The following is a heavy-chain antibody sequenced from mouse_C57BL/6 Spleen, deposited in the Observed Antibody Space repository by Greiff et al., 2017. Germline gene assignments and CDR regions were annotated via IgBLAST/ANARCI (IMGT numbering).Heavy chain of an antibody. CDR1: GSTFTSYW. V-gene: IGHV1-69*01. Sequence: VQLQQPGAELVMPGASVKLSCKASGSTFTSYWMHWVKQRPGQGLEWIGEIDPSDSYTNYNQKFKGKSTLTVDKSSSTAYMQLSSLTSEDSAVYYCARSSGYRFAYWGQGTLVTVSA. CDR2: IDPSDSYT. CDR3: ARSSGYRFAY. J-gene: IGHJ3*01. D-gene: IGHD3-2*02.